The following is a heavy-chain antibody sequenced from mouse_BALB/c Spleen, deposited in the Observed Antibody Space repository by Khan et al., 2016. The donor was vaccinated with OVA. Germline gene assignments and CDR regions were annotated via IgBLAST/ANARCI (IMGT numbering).Heavy chain of an antibody. Sequence: QEVQSGPELMKPGETVKISCKASGYTFTNYGMNWVKQAPGKGLKWMGWINTYTGEPTYADDFKGRFAFSLETSASTAYLQINNLKNEDTATYFCARPPYFSYVMVYWGQGTSVTVSS. D-gene: IGHD2-10*01. J-gene: IGHJ4*01. CDR3: ARPPYFSYVMVY. CDR1: GYTFTNYG. V-gene: IGHV9-3-1*01. CDR2: INTYTGEP.